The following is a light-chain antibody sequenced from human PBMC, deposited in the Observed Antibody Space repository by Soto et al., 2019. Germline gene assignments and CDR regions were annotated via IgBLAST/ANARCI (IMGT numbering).Light chain of an antibody. CDR2: AAS. CDR3: QQSNSITWT. V-gene: IGKV1-39*01. Sequence: DIQMTQSPSSLSSFVGDRVTLTCRASQGISTYLNWYQQKPGKDPNVLIYAASSLQSGVPSRFSGSGSETDFTLTISSLQPEDFATYSCQQSNSITWTFGQGTKVE. CDR1: QGISTY. J-gene: IGKJ1*01.